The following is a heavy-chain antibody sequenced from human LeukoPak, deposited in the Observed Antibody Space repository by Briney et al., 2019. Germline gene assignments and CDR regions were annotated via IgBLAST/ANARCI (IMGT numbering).Heavy chain of an antibody. CDR1: GGTFSSYA. Sequence: ASVKVSCKASGGTFSSYAISWVRQAPGQGLEWMGGIIPIFGTANYAQKFQGRVTITADESTSTAYMELSSLRSEDTAVYYCATVVGVAPTFDYWGQGTLVTVSS. D-gene: IGHD6-19*01. J-gene: IGHJ4*02. V-gene: IGHV1-69*13. CDR3: ATVVGVAPTFDY. CDR2: IIPIFGTA.